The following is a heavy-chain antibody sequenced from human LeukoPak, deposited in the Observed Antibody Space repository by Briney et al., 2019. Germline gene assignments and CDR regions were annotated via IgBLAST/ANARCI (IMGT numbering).Heavy chain of an antibody. Sequence: GASVKVSCKASGYTFTSYGISWVRQAPGQGLEWMGWISAYNGNTNYAQKLQGRVTITADKSTSTAYMELSSLRSEDTAVYYCARDLEVRGVIGLLGGYWGRGTLVTVSS. CDR3: ARDLEVRGVIGLLGGY. J-gene: IGHJ2*01. V-gene: IGHV1-18*01. D-gene: IGHD3-10*01. CDR1: GYTFTSYG. CDR2: ISAYNGNT.